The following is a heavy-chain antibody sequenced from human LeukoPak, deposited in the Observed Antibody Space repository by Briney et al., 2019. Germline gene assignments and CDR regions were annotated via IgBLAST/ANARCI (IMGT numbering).Heavy chain of an antibody. CDR3: ARGGDVVTAILDAFDI. D-gene: IGHD2-21*02. V-gene: IGHV3-66*01. Sequence: GGSLRLPCAASGFTVSSNYMSWVRQAPGKGLEWVSVIYSGGSTYYADSVKGRFTISRDNSKNTLYLQMNSLRAEDTAVYYCARGGDVVTAILDAFDIWGQGTMVTVSS. CDR1: GFTVSSNY. J-gene: IGHJ3*02. CDR2: IYSGGST.